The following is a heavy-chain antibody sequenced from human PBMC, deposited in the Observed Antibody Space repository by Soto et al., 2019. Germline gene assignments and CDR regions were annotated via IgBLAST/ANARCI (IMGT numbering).Heavy chain of an antibody. V-gene: IGHV4-59*08. Sequence: QVQLQESGPGLVKPSETLSLTCTVSGGSISSYYWSWIRQPPGKGLEWIGYIYDSGATNYNPSLKSRVSISIDTSKNQFSLKLSSVTAADTAGYYCARHSSGWYFDYWGQGSLVIVAS. J-gene: IGHJ4*02. CDR1: GGSISSYY. CDR3: ARHSSGWYFDY. D-gene: IGHD6-19*01. CDR2: IYDSGAT.